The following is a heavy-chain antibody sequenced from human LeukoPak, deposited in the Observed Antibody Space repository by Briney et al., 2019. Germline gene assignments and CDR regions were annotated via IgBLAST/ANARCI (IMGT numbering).Heavy chain of an antibody. CDR3: AKSTTKWEDLDY. CDR1: GFTFSSYG. D-gene: IGHD1-1*01. J-gene: IGHJ4*02. CDR2: IWYGGSNK. V-gene: IGHV3-30*02. Sequence: GGSLRLSCAASGFTFSSYGMHWVRQAPGKGLEWVAVIWYGGSNKYYADSVKGRFTISRDNSKNTLYLQMNSLRAEDTAVYYCAKSTTKWEDLDYWGQGTLVTVSS.